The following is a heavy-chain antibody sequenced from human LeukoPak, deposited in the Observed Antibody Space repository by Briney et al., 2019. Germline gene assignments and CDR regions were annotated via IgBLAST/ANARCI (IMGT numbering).Heavy chain of an antibody. D-gene: IGHD6-13*01. CDR3: PRHGYSSSGLRQGDHQFDP. J-gene: IGHJ5*02. V-gene: IGHV4-39*01. CDR2: SYYSGST. CDR1: GGSISSSSYY. Sequence: PSETLSLTCTVSGGSISSSSYYWVWIRQPPGKGLVWIGSSYYSGSTYYNPSLKSRVTISVDTYKTQFSLKLSSVTAADTAVYNCPRHGYSSSGLRQGDHQFDPGAQGPLDPVSS.